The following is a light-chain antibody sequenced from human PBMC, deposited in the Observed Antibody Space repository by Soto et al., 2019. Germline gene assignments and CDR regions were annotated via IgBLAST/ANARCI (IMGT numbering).Light chain of an antibody. J-gene: IGLJ2*01. Sequence: QSVLTQPPAASGTPGQRVTISCSGSNSNIGINTVNWYQQLPGTAPKLLMYSNNQRPSGVPDRFSGSKSGTSASLAISGLQSEDEAEYYCATWDDSLNGPVFGGGTKLTVL. CDR2: SNN. CDR3: ATWDDSLNGPV. CDR1: NSNIGINT. V-gene: IGLV1-44*01.